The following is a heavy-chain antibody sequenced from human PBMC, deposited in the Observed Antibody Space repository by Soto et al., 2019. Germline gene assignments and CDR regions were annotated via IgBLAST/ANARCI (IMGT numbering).Heavy chain of an antibody. Sequence: PSETLSLTCTVSGGSISSYYWSWIRQPPGKGLEWIGYIYYSGSTNYNPSLKSRVTISVDTSKNQFSLKLSSVTAADTAVYYCASPSPYYDFWSGYPDYYYGMDVWGQGTTVTVS. D-gene: IGHD3-3*01. CDR3: ASPSPYYDFWSGYPDYYYGMDV. V-gene: IGHV4-59*08. CDR2: IYYSGST. J-gene: IGHJ6*02. CDR1: GGSISSYY.